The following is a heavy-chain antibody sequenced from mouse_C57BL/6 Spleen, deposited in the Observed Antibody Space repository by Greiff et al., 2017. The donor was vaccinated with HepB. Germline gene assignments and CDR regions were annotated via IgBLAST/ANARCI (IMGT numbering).Heavy chain of an antibody. Sequence: QVQLQQSGAELVRPGASVKLSCKASGYTFTDYYINWVKQRPGQGLEWIARIYPGSGNTYYNEKFKGKATLTAEKSSSTAYMQLSSLTSEDSAVYFCAREGNRYSNYFDYWGQGTTLTVSS. J-gene: IGHJ2*01. CDR3: AREGNRYSNYFDY. V-gene: IGHV1-76*01. CDR2: IYPGSGNT. D-gene: IGHD2-5*01. CDR1: GYTFTDYY.